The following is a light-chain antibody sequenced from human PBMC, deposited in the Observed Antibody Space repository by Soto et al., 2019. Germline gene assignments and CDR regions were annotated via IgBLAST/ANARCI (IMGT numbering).Light chain of an antibody. CDR1: QSVSSN. J-gene: IGKJ5*01. CDR3: QQYNNWPLT. V-gene: IGKV3D-15*01. Sequence: IVLTHSPATLCVSPGERATLSCRASQSVSSNLAWHKQRPGQAPRVISYGASTRATGVPARVSGGGSGTEFTLTITSLKSEDFEVYWCQQYNNWPLTFGPGTRLEIK. CDR2: GAS.